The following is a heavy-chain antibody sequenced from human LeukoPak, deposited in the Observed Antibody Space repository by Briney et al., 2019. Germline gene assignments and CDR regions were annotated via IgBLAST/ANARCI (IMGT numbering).Heavy chain of an antibody. D-gene: IGHD1-26*01. CDR1: GFTLSSYG. CDR2: IWYDGSNK. CDR3: ARDTVGATGGDY. Sequence: PGRSLRLSCAASGFTLSSYGMDWVRQAPGKGLEWVAVIWYDGSNKYYADSVKGRFTISRDNSKNTLYLQMNSLRAEDTAVYYCARDTVGATGGDYWGQGTLVTGSS. J-gene: IGHJ4*02. V-gene: IGHV3-33*01.